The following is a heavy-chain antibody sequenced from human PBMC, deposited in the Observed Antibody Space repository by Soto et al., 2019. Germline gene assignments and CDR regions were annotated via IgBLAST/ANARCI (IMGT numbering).Heavy chain of an antibody. CDR1: GFTVSTKY. CDR2: IYSGGST. D-gene: IGHD3-16*01. CDR3: ARDPWAAAY. V-gene: IGHV3-66*01. J-gene: IGHJ4*02. Sequence: GGSLRLSCAASGFTVSTKYMRWVRQAPGKGLEWVSVIYSGGSTFYADSVRGRFTISRDNSKNTVNLQMNSLRAEDTAVYYCARDPWAAAYWGQGTLVTVSS.